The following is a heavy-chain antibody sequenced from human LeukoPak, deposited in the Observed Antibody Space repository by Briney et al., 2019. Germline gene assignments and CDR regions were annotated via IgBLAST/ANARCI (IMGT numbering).Heavy chain of an antibody. J-gene: IGHJ5*02. CDR1: GFTFSSYA. D-gene: IGHD6-13*01. V-gene: IGHV3-23*01. CDR3: AKDLEQQLIVNWFDP. Sequence: GGSLRLSCAASGFTFSSYAMSWVRQAPGKGLEWVSAISGSGGSTYYADSVKGRFTISRDNSKNTLYLQMNSLRAEDTAVYYCAKDLEQQLIVNWFDPWGQGTLVTVSS. CDR2: ISGSGGST.